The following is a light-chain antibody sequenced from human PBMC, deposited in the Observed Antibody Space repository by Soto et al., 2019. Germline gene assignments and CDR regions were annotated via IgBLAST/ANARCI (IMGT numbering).Light chain of an antibody. CDR1: QSIRSW. CDR2: SAS. CDR3: QQYSSYPLT. Sequence: DIQMTQSPSTLSASVGDTVTITCRASQSIRSWLAWYQQKPGKAPKLLIYSASSLESGVPSRFSGSGPGTEFTLTITSLPADDFAAYSCQQYSSYPLTFGGGTKVDIK. V-gene: IGKV1-5*03. J-gene: IGKJ4*01.